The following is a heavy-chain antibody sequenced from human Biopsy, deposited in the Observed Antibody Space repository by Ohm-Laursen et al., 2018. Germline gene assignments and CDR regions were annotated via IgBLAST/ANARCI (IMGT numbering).Heavy chain of an antibody. CDR1: GFTFNAYW. D-gene: IGHD2-15*01. CDR3: VSFLKDLNMAV. CDR2: IKSVGSWT. J-gene: IGHJ6*02. V-gene: IGHV3-74*01. Sequence: SLRLSCAASGFTFNAYWMCWVRQVPGKGLVWVSHIKSVGSWTNYADSVKGRFTISRDNAKNTLYLQMNSLRAEDTAVYYCVSFLKDLNMAVWGQGTTVTVSS.